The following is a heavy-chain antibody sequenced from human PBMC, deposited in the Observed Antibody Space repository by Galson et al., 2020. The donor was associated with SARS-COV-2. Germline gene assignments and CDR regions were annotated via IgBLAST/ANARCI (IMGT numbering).Heavy chain of an antibody. CDR2: INPTGGST. J-gene: IGHJ6*02. V-gene: IGHV1-46*01. CDR3: AREGSSPPYGMDV. Sequence: GESLKISCKTSGYTFTDNYIQWVRQAPGQGLEWMGRINPTGGSTLDAQKFQGRLTMTRVTSTSTVYMELTNLTTEDRAVYYCAREGSSPPYGMDVWGQGTTISVSS. D-gene: IGHD6-13*01. CDR1: GYTFTDNY.